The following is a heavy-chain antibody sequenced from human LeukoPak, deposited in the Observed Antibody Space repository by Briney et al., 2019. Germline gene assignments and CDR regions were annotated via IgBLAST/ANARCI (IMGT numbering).Heavy chain of an antibody. Sequence: GGSLRLSCAASGFTFSSYEMNWVRQAPGKGLEWVSYISSSGSTIYYAGSVKGRFTISRDNSKNTLYLQMNSLRAEDTAVYYCAKIGESYGYLNYYYMDVWGKGTTVTISS. CDR3: AKIGESYGYLNYYYMDV. V-gene: IGHV3-48*03. CDR2: ISSSGSTI. J-gene: IGHJ6*03. CDR1: GFTFSSYE. D-gene: IGHD5-18*01.